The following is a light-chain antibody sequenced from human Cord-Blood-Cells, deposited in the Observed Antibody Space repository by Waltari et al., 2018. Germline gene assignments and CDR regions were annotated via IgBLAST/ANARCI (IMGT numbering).Light chain of an antibody. V-gene: IGKV3-15*01. CDR1: QSVSST. CDR3: QQYNNLPRT. CDR2: GAS. Sequence: EIVMTESPATLSVSPGERATLSCRASQSVSSTLAWYQQKPGQGPRHLSYGASTRATGIPARFSGSGSGTEFTLTISSLQSEDFAVYYCQQYNNLPRTFGQGTKVEIK. J-gene: IGKJ1*01.